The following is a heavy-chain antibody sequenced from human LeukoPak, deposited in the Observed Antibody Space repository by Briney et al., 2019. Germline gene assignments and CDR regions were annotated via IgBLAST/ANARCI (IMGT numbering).Heavy chain of an antibody. D-gene: IGHD3-16*01. CDR1: GFTFDDYA. Sequence: GGSLRLSCAASGFTFDDYAMHWVRQTPGKGLEWVSGISWNSDNIGYADSVKGRFTISRDNAKNSLYLQMSNLRAEDTAVYFCARGGGLDVWGQGATVTVSS. CDR3: ARGGGLDV. CDR2: ISWNSDNI. J-gene: IGHJ6*02. V-gene: IGHV3-9*01.